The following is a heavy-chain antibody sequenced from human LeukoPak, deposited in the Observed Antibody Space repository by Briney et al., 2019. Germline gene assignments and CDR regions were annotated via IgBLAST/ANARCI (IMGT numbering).Heavy chain of an antibody. CDR3: ARDRDDAFDI. Sequence: QPGGSRRLSCAASGFTFSSYWMHGVRQAPGEGLVWVSRINSDRSSTSYADSVKGRFTISIDNAKNTLYLHLNSLRAEDTAVYYCARDRDDAFDIWGQGTMVTVSS. CDR2: INSDRSST. V-gene: IGHV3-74*01. J-gene: IGHJ3*02. CDR1: GFTFSSYW.